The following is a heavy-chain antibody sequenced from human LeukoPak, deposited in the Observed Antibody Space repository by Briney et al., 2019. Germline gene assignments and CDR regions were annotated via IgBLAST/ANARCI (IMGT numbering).Heavy chain of an antibody. V-gene: IGHV3-30*03. CDR1: GFTFSSYG. J-gene: IGHJ4*02. CDR2: ISYDGSNK. D-gene: IGHD4-23*01. Sequence: GGSLRLSCAASGFTFSSYGMHWVRQAPGKGLEWVAVISYDGSNKYYADSVKGRFTISRDNSKNTLYLQMISLRADDTAVYYCARRDGDNDRGFDYWGQGTLVTVSS. CDR3: ARRDGDNDRGFDY.